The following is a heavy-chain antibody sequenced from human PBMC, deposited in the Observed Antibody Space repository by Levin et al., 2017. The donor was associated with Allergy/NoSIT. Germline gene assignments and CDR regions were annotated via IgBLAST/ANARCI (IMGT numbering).Heavy chain of an antibody. V-gene: IGHV1-18*01. D-gene: IGHD5-24*01. CDR2: ISAYNGNT. Sequence: ASVKVSCKASGYTFTSYGISWVRQAPGQGLEWMGWISAYNGNTNYAQKLQGRVTMTTDTSTSTAYMELRSLRSDDTAVYYCAREDRDGYNYPSRYWGQGTLVTVSS. J-gene: IGHJ4*02. CDR3: AREDRDGYNYPSRY. CDR1: GYTFTSYG.